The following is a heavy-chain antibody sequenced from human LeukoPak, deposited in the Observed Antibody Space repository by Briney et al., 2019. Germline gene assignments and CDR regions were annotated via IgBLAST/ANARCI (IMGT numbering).Heavy chain of an antibody. Sequence: SETLSLTXTVSGGSISSGSYYWSWIRQPAGKGLEWIGRIYTSGSTNYNPSLKSRVTISVDTSKNQFSLKLSSVTAADTAVCYCARDREQQLARGWFDPWGQGTLVTVSS. V-gene: IGHV4-61*02. CDR2: IYTSGST. J-gene: IGHJ5*02. CDR1: GGSISSGSYY. D-gene: IGHD6-13*01. CDR3: ARDREQQLARGWFDP.